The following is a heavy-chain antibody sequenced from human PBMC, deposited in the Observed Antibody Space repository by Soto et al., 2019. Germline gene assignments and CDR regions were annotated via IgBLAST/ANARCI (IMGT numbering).Heavy chain of an antibody. V-gene: IGHV3-30-3*01. Sequence: PGGSLRLSCAASGLTFSSYAMHWVRQAPGKGLEWVAVISYDGSNKYYADSVKGRFTISRDNSKNTLYLQMNSLRAEDTAVYYCARDPGEQLANWYFDLWGRGTLVTVSS. CDR3: ARDPGEQLANWYFDL. J-gene: IGHJ2*01. CDR2: ISYDGSNK. CDR1: GLTFSSYA. D-gene: IGHD6-6*01.